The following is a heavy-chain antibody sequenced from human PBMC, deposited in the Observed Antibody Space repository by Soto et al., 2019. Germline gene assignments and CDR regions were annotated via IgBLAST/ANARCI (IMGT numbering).Heavy chain of an antibody. CDR3: ANYISSSPAGWFDP. J-gene: IGHJ5*02. CDR2: IYWDDDK. Sequence: QITLKESGPTLVKPTQTLTLTCNFSGLSLSTRGEAVGWIRQPPGKALEWLALIYWDDDKRYNPTLKTRLTITKDTSKNQVVLTRTNMDPVDTATYYWANYISSSPAGWFDPWGQGILVTVSS. V-gene: IGHV2-5*02. CDR1: GLSLSTRGEA. D-gene: IGHD3-9*01.